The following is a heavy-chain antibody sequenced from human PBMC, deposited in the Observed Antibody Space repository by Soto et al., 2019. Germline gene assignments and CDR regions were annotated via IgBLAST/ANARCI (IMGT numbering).Heavy chain of an antibody. CDR2: IIPILGIA. Sequence: QVQLVQSGAEVKKPGSSVKVSCKASGGTFSSYTISWVRQAPGQGLEWMGRIIPILGIANYAQKFQGRVXIXXDKSTSTAYMELSSLRSEDTAVYYCARDGLEHYDYWGQGTLVTVSS. V-gene: IGHV1-69*08. J-gene: IGHJ4*02. D-gene: IGHD1-1*01. CDR3: ARDGLEHYDY. CDR1: GGTFSSYT.